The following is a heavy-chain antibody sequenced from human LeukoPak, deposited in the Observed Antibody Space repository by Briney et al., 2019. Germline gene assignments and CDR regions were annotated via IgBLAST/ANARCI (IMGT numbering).Heavy chain of an antibody. D-gene: IGHD2-2*01. CDR2: VYSDGTT. CDR3: ATSPASSCLDD. V-gene: IGHV3-53*01. J-gene: IGHJ4*02. CDR1: GFSVSSTY. Sequence: GGSLRLSCAASGFSVSSTYMSWARQAPGKGLEWVSIVYSDGTTYYADSVKGRFTISRDNSKNTLYLQMNSLRAEDTAVYYCATSPASSCLDDWGQGTLVTVSS.